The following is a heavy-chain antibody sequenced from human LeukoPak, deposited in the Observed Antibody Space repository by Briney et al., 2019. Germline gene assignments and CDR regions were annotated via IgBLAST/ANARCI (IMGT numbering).Heavy chain of an antibody. CDR1: GGSINSYY. V-gene: IGHV4-59*01. D-gene: IGHD1-7*01. CDR3: ASDPPFNYAPSYYFDY. CDR2: IYYSGSA. J-gene: IGHJ4*02. Sequence: SETLSLTCTVSGGSINSYYWNWIRQPPGKGLEWIGYIYYSGSATYNPSLKSRVTISVDTSKNQFSLKLSSVTAADTAVYYCASDPPFNYAPSYYFDYWGQGTLVTVSS.